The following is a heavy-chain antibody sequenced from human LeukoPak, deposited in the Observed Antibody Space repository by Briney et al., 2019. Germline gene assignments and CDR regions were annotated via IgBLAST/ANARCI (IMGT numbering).Heavy chain of an antibody. CDR2: ISSISSYI. CDR1: GFTFSSYS. D-gene: IGHD6-13*01. J-gene: IGHJ4*02. V-gene: IGHV3-21*01. Sequence: PGGSLRLSCAASGFTFSSYSMNWVRQAPGKGLEWVSSISSISSYIYYADSVKGRFTISRDNAKTSLYLKMNSLRAEDTAVYYCARDQSTGYSSSWYGGYYFDYWGQGTLVTVSS. CDR3: ARDQSTGYSSSWYGGYYFDY.